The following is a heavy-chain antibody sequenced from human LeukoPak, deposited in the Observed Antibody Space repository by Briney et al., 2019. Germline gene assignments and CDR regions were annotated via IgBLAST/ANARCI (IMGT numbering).Heavy chain of an antibody. Sequence: ASVKVSCKASGYTFTGYYMHWVRQAPGQGLEWMGWINPNSGGTNYAQKFQGRVTMTRDTSTSTVYMELSSLRSEDTAVYYCARDRYDYVWGSYLRRGMDVWGQGTTVTVSS. D-gene: IGHD3-16*02. CDR1: GYTFTGYY. J-gene: IGHJ6*02. CDR2: INPNSGGT. V-gene: IGHV1-2*02. CDR3: ARDRYDYVWGSYLRRGMDV.